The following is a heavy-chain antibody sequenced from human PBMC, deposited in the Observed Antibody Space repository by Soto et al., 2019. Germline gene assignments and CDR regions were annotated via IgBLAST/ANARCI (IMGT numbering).Heavy chain of an antibody. CDR3: ARSYFYDTSGYEGLYYYGLDV. CDR1: GYIFSNYW. D-gene: IGHD3-22*01. J-gene: IGHJ6*02. V-gene: IGHV5-51*01. CDR2: INPGDSET. Sequence: GESLKISCKGSGYIFSNYWIAWVRQMSGKGLEWMGVINPGDSETRYSPSFEGHVTISAGKSSGTAYLQWNNLWASDTATFYCARSYFYDTSGYEGLYYYGLDVWGQGTTVTVSS.